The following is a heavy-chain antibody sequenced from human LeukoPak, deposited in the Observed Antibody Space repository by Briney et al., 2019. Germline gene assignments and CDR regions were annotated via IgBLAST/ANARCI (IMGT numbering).Heavy chain of an antibody. CDR3: TRTFGYYYFYMDV. CDR2: IRAEAYDGAT. CDR1: GFTFGDYA. J-gene: IGHJ6*03. D-gene: IGHD3-16*01. V-gene: IGHV3-49*04. Sequence: PGGSLRLSCAASGFTFGDYAMSWVRQAPGKGLEWVDFIRAEAYDGATDYGASVKGRFTISRDDSKNIAYLQMNSLNTEDTAVYYCTRTFGYYYFYMDVWGKGTTVIVSS.